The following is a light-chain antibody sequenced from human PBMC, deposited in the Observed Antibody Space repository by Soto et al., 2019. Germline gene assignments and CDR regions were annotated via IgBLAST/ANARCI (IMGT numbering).Light chain of an antibody. CDR3: SSYTSSSTLV. J-gene: IGLJ3*02. Sequence: QSALTQPASVSGSPGQSITISCTGTSSDVGGYNYVSWYQQHPGKAPKRMIYEVSNRPSGVSNRFSGSKSGSTASLTISGLQAEDEAYFYCSSYTSSSTLVFGGGTKLTVL. CDR1: SSDVGGYNY. V-gene: IGLV2-14*01. CDR2: EVS.